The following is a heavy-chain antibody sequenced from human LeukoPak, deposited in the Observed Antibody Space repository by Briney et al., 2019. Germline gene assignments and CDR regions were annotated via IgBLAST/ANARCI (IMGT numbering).Heavy chain of an antibody. CDR2: ISSTSASM. Sequence: GGSLRLSCTASGFTFTNSTMNWVRQAPGKGLEWVSSISSTSASMYYADSVWGRFTLSRDNAKHSLYLQMNSLRVEDTAVYYCVRDYYGSGSYSPFDYWGQGTLVTVSS. D-gene: IGHD3-10*01. CDR1: GFTFTNST. V-gene: IGHV3-21*06. CDR3: VRDYYGSGSYSPFDY. J-gene: IGHJ4*02.